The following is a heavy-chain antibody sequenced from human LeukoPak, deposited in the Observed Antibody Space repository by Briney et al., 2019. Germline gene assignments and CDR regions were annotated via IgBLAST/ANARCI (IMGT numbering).Heavy chain of an antibody. CDR1: GYSFTSYW. V-gene: IGHV5-51*01. Sequence: GESLKISCKGSGYSFTSYWIGWVRQMPGKGLEWMGIIYPGDSDTRYSPSFQGQVTVSADKSISTAYLQWSSLRASDTAMYYCAIHEEHSSSSGAFDIWGQGTMVTVSS. CDR2: IYPGDSDT. J-gene: IGHJ3*02. D-gene: IGHD6-6*01. CDR3: AIHEEHSSSSGAFDI.